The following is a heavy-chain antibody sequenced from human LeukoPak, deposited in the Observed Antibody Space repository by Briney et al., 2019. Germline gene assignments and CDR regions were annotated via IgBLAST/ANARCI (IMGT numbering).Heavy chain of an antibody. CDR3: ARDWMYSNYF. Sequence: GGSLRLSCAASGFTFRNYWMSWVRQAPGKGLEWVANIKQDGSEKYYVGSVKGRFTISRDNAKNSLYLQMNSLRAEDTAVHYCARDWMYSNYFRGQGTLVTVSS. CDR2: IKQDGSEK. J-gene: IGHJ4*02. D-gene: IGHD4-11*01. CDR1: GFTFRNYW. V-gene: IGHV3-7*03.